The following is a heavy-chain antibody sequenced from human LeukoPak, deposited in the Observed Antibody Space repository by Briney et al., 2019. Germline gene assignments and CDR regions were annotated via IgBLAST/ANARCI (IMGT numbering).Heavy chain of an antibody. D-gene: IGHD2-8*02. Sequence: DPGGYLRLSWAASGYTFSSYAMSWVRQAPGKGLEWVSAISGSGGSTYYADSVKGRFTISRDNSKNTLYLQMNSLRAEDTAVYYCAKVPGPAQYSSPPGGAFDYWGQGTLVTVSS. J-gene: IGHJ4*02. CDR3: AKVPGPAQYSSPPGGAFDY. V-gene: IGHV3-23*01. CDR1: GYTFSSYA. CDR2: ISGSGGST.